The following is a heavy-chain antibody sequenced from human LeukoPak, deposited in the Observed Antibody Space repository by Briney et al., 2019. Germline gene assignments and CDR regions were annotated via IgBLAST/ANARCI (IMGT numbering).Heavy chain of an antibody. Sequence: RGSLRLSCAASGFTFSDYAMTWVRQAPGKGLEWFSSISGSGGRTYYTDSVKGRFTISRDNSKNTLYLQMNSLRAEDTAKYYWAKAFTDAYNPYYFDYWGQGTLVTVSS. CDR2: ISGSGGRT. D-gene: IGHD5-24*01. V-gene: IGHV3-23*01. CDR3: AKAFTDAYNPYYFDY. J-gene: IGHJ4*02. CDR1: GFTFSDYA.